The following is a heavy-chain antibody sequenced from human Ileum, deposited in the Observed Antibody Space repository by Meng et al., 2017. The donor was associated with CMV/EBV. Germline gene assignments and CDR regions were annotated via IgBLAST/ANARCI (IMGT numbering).Heavy chain of an antibody. Sequence: ASVKVSCKASGYTLTGYYIPWLRQAPGQGLEWMGWITPNSGGTNYEQKFRGRVAMTRDKSISTAYMELRGLTSDYTAVYYCARAEDLYGWGTPYYYWGQGTLVTVSS. V-gene: IGHV1-2*02. J-gene: IGHJ4*02. CDR1: GYTLTGYY. D-gene: IGHD3-10*01. CDR2: ITPNSGGT. CDR3: ARAEDLYGWGTPYYY.